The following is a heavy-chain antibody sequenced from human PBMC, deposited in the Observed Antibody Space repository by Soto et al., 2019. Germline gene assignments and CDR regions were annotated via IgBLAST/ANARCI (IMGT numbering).Heavy chain of an antibody. J-gene: IGHJ4*02. V-gene: IGHV4-39*01. CDR1: GGSISSSSYY. Sequence: PSETLCLTCTVSGGSISSSSYYWGWIRQPPGKGLEWIGSIYYSGSTYYNPSLKSRVTIPVDTSKNQFSLKLSSVTAADTAVYYCARHYDFGGITDHPWPFDYSGQGTLVTVSS. CDR3: ARHYDFGGITDHPWPFDY. D-gene: IGHD1-20*01. CDR2: IYYSGST.